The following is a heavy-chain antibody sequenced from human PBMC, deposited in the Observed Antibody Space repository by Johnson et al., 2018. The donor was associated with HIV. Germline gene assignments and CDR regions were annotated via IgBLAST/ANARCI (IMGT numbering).Heavy chain of an antibody. D-gene: IGHD3-3*01. J-gene: IGHJ3*02. CDR1: GFDFGAYG. Sequence: QVQLVESGGGVVQPGGSLRLSCAASGFDFGAYGMHWVRQAPGKGLEWVAFIRYNGDNKYYADSVTGRFTISRDNAKKSLYLQMKSLRAEDTALYYCVRAQFLEWLFFDSFDIWGQGTMVTVAS. CDR3: VRAQFLEWLFFDSFDI. V-gene: IGHV3-30*02. CDR2: IRYNGDNK.